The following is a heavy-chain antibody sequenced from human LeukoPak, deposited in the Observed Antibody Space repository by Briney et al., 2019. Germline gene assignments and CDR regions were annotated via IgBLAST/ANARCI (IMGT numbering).Heavy chain of an antibody. CDR3: AREGLAGTLDY. Sequence: GGSLRLSCAASGFTFSSYWMHWARQAPGKGLVWVSRINSDGSSTSYADSVKGRFTISRDNAKNSLYLQMNSLRAEDTAVYYCAREGLAGTLDYWGQGTLVTVSS. V-gene: IGHV3-74*01. CDR1: GFTFSSYW. CDR2: INSDGSST. J-gene: IGHJ4*02. D-gene: IGHD6-19*01.